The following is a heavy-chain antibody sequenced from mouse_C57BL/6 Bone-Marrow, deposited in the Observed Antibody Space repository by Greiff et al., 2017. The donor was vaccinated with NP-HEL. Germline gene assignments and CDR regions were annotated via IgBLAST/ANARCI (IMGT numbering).Heavy chain of an antibody. Sequence: QVQLQQPGAELVKPGASVKLSCKASGYTFTSYWMHWVKQRPGQGLEWIGMIRPNSGSTNYNEKFTSKATLTVSKASSPAYLQLSSLTSENSAVYYCARGLLWLRRRDYYAMDYWGQGTSVTVSS. V-gene: IGHV1-64*01. CDR3: ARGLLWLRRRDYYAMDY. J-gene: IGHJ4*01. D-gene: IGHD2-2*01. CDR2: IRPNSGST. CDR1: GYTFTSYW.